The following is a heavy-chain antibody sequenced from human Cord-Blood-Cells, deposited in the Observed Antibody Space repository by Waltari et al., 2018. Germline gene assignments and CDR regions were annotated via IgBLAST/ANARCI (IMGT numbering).Heavy chain of an antibody. CDR2: IYYSGST. CDR3: ARGLRXFDWLYDY. D-gene: IGHD3-9*01. V-gene: IGHV4-39*01. J-gene: IGHJ4*02. CDR1: GGSISSSSYY. Sequence: QLQLQESGPGLVKPSETLSLTCTVSGGSISSSSYYWGWIRQPPGKGLEWIGIIYYSGSTYYNPSLKSRVTISVDTSKNQFSLKLSSVTAADTAVYYCARGLRXFDWLYDYWGQGTLVTVSS.